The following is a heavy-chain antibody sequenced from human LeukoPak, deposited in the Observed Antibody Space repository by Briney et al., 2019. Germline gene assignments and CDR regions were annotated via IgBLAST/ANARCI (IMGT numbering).Heavy chain of an antibody. CDR1: GASVSSSGYY. V-gene: IGHV4-61*08. Sequence: SQTLSLTCAVSGASVSSSGYYWSWIRQPPGKGLEWIGYIYHSGSTNYNPSLKSRVTISVDTSKNQFSLKLTSMTAADTAVYYCGRETIAATGTSVFFDYWGQGTLVTVSS. D-gene: IGHD6-13*01. J-gene: IGHJ4*02. CDR2: IYHSGST. CDR3: GRETIAATGTSVFFDY.